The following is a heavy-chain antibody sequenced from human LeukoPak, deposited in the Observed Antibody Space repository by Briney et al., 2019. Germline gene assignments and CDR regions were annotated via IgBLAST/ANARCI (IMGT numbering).Heavy chain of an antibody. CDR2: ISAYNGNT. D-gene: IGHD3-10*01. CDR1: GYTFTSYG. Sequence: ASVKVSCKASGYTFTSYGISWVRQAPGQGLEWMGWISAYNGNTNYAQKLQGRVTMTTDTSTSTAYMELRSLRSDVTAVYYCARPYGSGSYYNSPLDYWGQGTLVTVSS. J-gene: IGHJ4*02. CDR3: ARPYGSGSYYNSPLDY. V-gene: IGHV1-18*04.